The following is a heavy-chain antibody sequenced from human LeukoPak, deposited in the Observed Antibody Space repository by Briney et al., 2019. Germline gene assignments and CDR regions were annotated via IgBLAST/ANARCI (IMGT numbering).Heavy chain of an antibody. D-gene: IGHD6-19*01. Sequence: GGSLRLSCVASGFIFRNFGMHWVRQAPGKGVEWVAVIWSDGSNEYYADSVEGRFTISRDTSKDTLYLQMNSLRAEDTAVYYCARDQQGVDGVKFYYFDYWGQGTLVTVSS. CDR1: GFIFRNFG. V-gene: IGHV3-33*01. CDR3: ARDQQGVDGVKFYYFDY. CDR2: IWSDGSNE. J-gene: IGHJ4*02.